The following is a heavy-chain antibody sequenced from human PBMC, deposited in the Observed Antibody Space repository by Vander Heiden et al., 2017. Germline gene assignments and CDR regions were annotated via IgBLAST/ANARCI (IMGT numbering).Heavy chain of an antibody. CDR3: AKAEWELGDAFDL. CDR1: GFTFSSYA. D-gene: IGHD1-26*01. CDR2: ISGRGSST. J-gene: IGHJ3*01. V-gene: IGHV3-23*01. Sequence: EVQLLESGGGLVQPGGSLKLSCAASGFTFSSYALSWVGQAPGKGLGWVSDISGRGSSTYQADSVKGRFTISRDNSKNTLYLQMNSLRAEDTAVYYCAKAEWELGDAFDLWGQGTMVTVSS.